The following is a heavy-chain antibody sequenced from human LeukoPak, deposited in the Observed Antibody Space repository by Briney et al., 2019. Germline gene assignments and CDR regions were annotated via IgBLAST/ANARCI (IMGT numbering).Heavy chain of an antibody. Sequence: GGSLRLSCAASGFTFSSYSMNWVRQAPGKGLEWVSSISSSSSYIYYADSVKGRFTISRDNAKNSLYLQMNSLRAEDTAVYYCAREAGTRYSSLDYWGQGTLVTVSS. J-gene: IGHJ4*02. D-gene: IGHD5-18*01. V-gene: IGHV3-21*01. CDR3: AREAGTRYSSLDY. CDR1: GFTFSSYS. CDR2: ISSSSSYI.